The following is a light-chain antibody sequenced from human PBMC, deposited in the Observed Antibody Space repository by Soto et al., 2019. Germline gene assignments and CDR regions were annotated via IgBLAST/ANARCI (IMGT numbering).Light chain of an antibody. CDR2: EVS. J-gene: IGLJ1*01. CDR3: SSYTSSSTYG. Sequence: QSVLTQPASVSGSPGQSITISCTGTSSDVGGYNYVSWYQQHPGKAPKLMIYEVSNRPSGVSNRFSGSKSGNTASLTISGLKAEDEADYYCSSYTSSSTYGFGTGTK. V-gene: IGLV2-14*01. CDR1: SSDVGGYNY.